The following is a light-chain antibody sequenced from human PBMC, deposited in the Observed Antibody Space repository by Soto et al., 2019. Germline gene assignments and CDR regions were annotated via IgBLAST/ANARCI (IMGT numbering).Light chain of an antibody. V-gene: IGKV3-11*01. Sequence: EILLTQSPATLSLSPGERATLCCRASQSVSSYLAWYQQKPCQAPRLLLYDASNRATGIPARFSGSGSGTDFTLTISSLEPEDFAVYYCQQRSNCAFGPGTKVDIK. CDR1: QSVSSY. J-gene: IGKJ3*01. CDR2: DAS. CDR3: QQRSNCA.